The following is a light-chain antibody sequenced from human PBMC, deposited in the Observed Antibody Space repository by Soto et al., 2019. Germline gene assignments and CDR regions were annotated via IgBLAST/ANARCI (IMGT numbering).Light chain of an antibody. V-gene: IGKV1-5*01. CDR1: ESLIGW. Sequence: IQLTQSPSTLSPSLGDTVAIPCQASESLIGWLAWYKQRPGSAPKLLSYDASSLEGGVPSRFPRDGAGTEVSLTIASLTPNDFGTYYCQQYHSYPWTFGQGTKVDIK. CDR2: DAS. J-gene: IGKJ1*01. CDR3: QQYHSYPWT.